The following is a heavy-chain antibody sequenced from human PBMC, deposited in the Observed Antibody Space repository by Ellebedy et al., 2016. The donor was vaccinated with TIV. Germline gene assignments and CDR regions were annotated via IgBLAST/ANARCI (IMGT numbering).Heavy chain of an antibody. V-gene: IGHV5-51*01. Sequence: ASVKVSCKGSGYSFTSYWIGWVRQMTGKGLEWMGIIYPGDSDTRYSPSFQGHVTISADKSISTAYLQWSSLKASDTAMYYGARRKGTTVVTNDAFDIWGQGTMVTVSS. CDR2: IYPGDSDT. J-gene: IGHJ3*02. CDR3: ARRKGTTVVTNDAFDI. D-gene: IGHD4-23*01. CDR1: GYSFTSYW.